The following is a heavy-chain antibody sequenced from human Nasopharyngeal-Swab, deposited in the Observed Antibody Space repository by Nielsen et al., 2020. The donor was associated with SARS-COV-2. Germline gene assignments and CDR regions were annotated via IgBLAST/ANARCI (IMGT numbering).Heavy chain of an antibody. CDR3: ARIHYDILTGYYSGEDY. D-gene: IGHD3-9*01. V-gene: IGHV2-70*11. CDR1: GFSLSTSGMC. J-gene: IGHJ4*02. CDR2: IDWDDDK. Sequence: SGPTLVKPTQTLTLTCTFSGFSLSTSGMCVSWIRQPPGKALEWLARIDWDDDKYYSTSLKTRLTISKDTSKNQVVLTMTNMDPVDTATHYCARIHYDILTGYYSGEDYWGQGTLVTVSS.